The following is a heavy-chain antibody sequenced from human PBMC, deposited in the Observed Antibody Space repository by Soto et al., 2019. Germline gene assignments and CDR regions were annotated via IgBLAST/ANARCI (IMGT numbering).Heavy chain of an antibody. CDR3: GITYYYDSSGYYEVDI. CDR2: INHSGST. Sequence: SETLSLTCAVYGGSFSGYYWSWIRQPPGKGLEWIGEINHSGSTNYNPSLKSRVTISVDTSKNQFSLKLSSVTAADTAVYYCGITYYYDSSGYYEVDIWGQGTMVTVSS. CDR1: GGSFSGYY. D-gene: IGHD3-22*01. V-gene: IGHV4-34*01. J-gene: IGHJ3*02.